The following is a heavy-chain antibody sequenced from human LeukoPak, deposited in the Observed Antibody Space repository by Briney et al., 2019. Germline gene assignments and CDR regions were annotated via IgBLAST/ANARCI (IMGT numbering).Heavy chain of an antibody. V-gene: IGHV3-33*06. J-gene: IGHJ4*02. CDR3: AKEYTPSSPLGELDS. CDR2: IRPDEANS. Sequence: SLRLSCAVSGFNLNSYAMHWGRQAPGKGLEWVAVIRPDEANSYYADSVQGRFTISRDTSKKLLYLQMNSLRVEDTAVYYCAKEYTPSSPLGELDSWGQGTLVTVSS. D-gene: IGHD6-6*01. CDR1: GFNLNSYA.